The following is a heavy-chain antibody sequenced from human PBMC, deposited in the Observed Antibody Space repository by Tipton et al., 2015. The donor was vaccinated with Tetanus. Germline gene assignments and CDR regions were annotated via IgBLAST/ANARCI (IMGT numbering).Heavy chain of an antibody. V-gene: IGHV4-4*01. Sequence: TLSLTCDVSGGPVSSSNWWSWVRQAPGKGLEWIGEIYYSGTTNYSPSLKSRVTISTDKSKNQVSLRLNSVTAADTAVYFCARTPDYYYGMDVWGQGTTVTVSS. J-gene: IGHJ6*02. CDR1: GGPVSSSNW. CDR2: IYYSGTT. CDR3: ARTPDYYYGMDV.